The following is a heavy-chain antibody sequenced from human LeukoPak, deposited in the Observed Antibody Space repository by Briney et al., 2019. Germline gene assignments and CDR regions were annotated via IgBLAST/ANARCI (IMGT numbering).Heavy chain of an antibody. CDR2: IYPGDSDT. V-gene: IGHV5-51*01. CDR1: GYSFTSYW. J-gene: IGHJ4*02. D-gene: IGHD3-22*01. CDR3: ARSYDSSGYPDY. Sequence: GESLKISCKGSGYSFTSYWIGWVRQMPGKGLEWMGIIYPGDSDTRYSPSFQGQVTISADKSINTAYLQWRSLQASDTAMYYCARSYDSSGYPDYWGQRALVTVSS.